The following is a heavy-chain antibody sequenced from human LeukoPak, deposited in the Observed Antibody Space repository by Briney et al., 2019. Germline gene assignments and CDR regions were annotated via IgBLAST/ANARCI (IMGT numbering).Heavy chain of an antibody. J-gene: IGHJ4*02. CDR1: GLTFSSYW. Sequence: GGSLRLSCAASGLTFSSYWMSWVRQAPGKGLEWVANIDQDGNHEDYVDSAKGRFSISRDNAKNSLFLQMHSLRAEDTAVYYCASTFPYCSDGSCALGGQGTLVTVSS. V-gene: IGHV3-7*01. CDR3: ASTFPYCSDGSCAL. D-gene: IGHD2-15*01. CDR2: IDQDGNHE.